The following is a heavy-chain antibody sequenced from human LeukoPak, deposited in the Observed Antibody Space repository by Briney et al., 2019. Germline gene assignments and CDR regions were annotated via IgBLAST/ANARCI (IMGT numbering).Heavy chain of an antibody. J-gene: IGHJ4*02. CDR1: GFTFSSYA. V-gene: IGHV3-30*04. D-gene: IGHD6-13*01. CDR2: ISYDGSNK. CDR3: ARDQNSSWYTSLVDFDY. Sequence: GGSLRLSCAASGFTFSSYAMHWVRQAPGKGLEWVAVISYDGSNKYYADSVKGRFTISRDNSKNTLYLQMNSLRAEDTVVYYCARDQNSSWYTSLVDFDYWGQGTLVTVSS.